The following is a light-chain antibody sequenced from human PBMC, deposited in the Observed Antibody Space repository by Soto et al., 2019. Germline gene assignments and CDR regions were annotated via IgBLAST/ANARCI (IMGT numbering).Light chain of an antibody. CDR3: GSYTSSRIYV. V-gene: IGLV2-14*01. CDR2: EVS. Sequence: QSALTQPASVSVSPGQSITISCTGTSSDVGGYNYVSWYQQHPGKAPKLMIYEVSNRPSGVSDRFSGSKSGNTASLTISGLQAEGEADYYCGSYTSSRIYVFGAGTKVTVL. CDR1: SSDVGGYNY. J-gene: IGLJ1*01.